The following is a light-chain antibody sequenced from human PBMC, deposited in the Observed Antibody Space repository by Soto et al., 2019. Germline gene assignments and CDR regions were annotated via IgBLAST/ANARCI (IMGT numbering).Light chain of an antibody. CDR3: QVWDSSSDHVV. CDR2: YDS. CDR1: NIGSKS. Sequence: SYELTQPPSVSVAPGKTARITCGGNNIGSKSVHGYQQKPGQAPVLVIYYDSDRPSGIPERFSGSNSGNTDTLTISRVEAGDEADYYCQVWDSSSDHVVFGGGTKLTVL. V-gene: IGLV3-21*04. J-gene: IGLJ2*01.